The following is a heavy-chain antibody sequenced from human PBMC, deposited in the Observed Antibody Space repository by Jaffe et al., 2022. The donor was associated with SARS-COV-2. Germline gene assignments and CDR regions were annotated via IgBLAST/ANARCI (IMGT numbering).Heavy chain of an antibody. D-gene: IGHD6-19*01. V-gene: IGHV3-33*01. CDR2: IWYDGSNK. J-gene: IGHJ4*02. CDR1: GFTFSSYG. CDR3: ARDVGIAVAGPLIDY. Sequence: QVQLVESGGGVVQPGRSLRLSCAASGFTFSSYGMHWVRQAPGKGLEWVAVIWYDGSNKYYADSVKGRFTISRDNSKNTLYLQMNSLRAEDTAVYYCARDVGIAVAGPLIDYWGQGTLVTVSS.